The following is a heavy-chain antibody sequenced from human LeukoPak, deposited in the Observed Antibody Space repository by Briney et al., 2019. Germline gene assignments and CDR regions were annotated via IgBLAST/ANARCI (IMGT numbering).Heavy chain of an antibody. CDR2: IKSKTDGGTT. V-gene: IGHV3-15*01. CDR1: GFTFSNAW. CDR3: TTSFVLTIFLW. Sequence: RTGGSLRLSCAASGFTFSNAWMSWVRQAPGKGLEWVGRIKSKTDGGTTDYAAPVKGRFTISRDDSKNTLYLQMNSLKTEDTAVYYCTTSFVLTIFLWWGQGTLVTVSS. D-gene: IGHD3-3*01. J-gene: IGHJ4*02.